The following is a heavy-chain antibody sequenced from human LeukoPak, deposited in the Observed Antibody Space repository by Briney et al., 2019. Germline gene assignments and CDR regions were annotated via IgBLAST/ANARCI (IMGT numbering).Heavy chain of an antibody. CDR2: IIPIFGTA. CDR3: AKPLIAVAGTSSFDI. CDR1: RGTFSRYA. V-gene: IGHV1-69*05. D-gene: IGHD6-19*01. Sequence: SVKVSRKASRGTFSRYAISWVRQAPGQGLEWMGRIIPIFGTANYAQKFQGRVTITTAESTSTACMERSSLRSEDTAVYYCAKPLIAVAGTSSFDIGGQGTMLTLS. J-gene: IGHJ3*02.